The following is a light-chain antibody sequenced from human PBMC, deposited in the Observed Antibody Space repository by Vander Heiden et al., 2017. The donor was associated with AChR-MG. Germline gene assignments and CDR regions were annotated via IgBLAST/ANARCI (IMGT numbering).Light chain of an antibody. V-gene: IGLV3-25*03. J-gene: IGLJ3*02. CDR2: KDS. Sequence: SYELTQPPSASVSPGQTARSTCSGDALPKQYAYWYQQKPGQAPVLVIYKDSERPSGIPERFSGSSSGTTGTLTISRVQAEDEADYYCQSADSSGTYRVFGGGTKLTVL. CDR1: ALPKQY. CDR3: QSADSSGTYRV.